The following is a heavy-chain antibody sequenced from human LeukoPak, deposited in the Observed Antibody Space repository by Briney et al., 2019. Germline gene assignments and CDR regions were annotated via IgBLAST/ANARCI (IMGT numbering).Heavy chain of an antibody. Sequence: SETLSLTCAVYGESLNSYYWSWIRQPPGKGLEWIGYIYYSGSTNYNPSLKSRVTISVDTSKNQFSLKLSSVTAADTAVYYCARSPQHPYYDFWSGYYVSNNWFDPWGQGTLVTVSS. CDR3: ARSPQHPYYDFWSGYYVSNNWFDP. CDR1: GESLNSYY. D-gene: IGHD3-3*01. CDR2: IYYSGST. J-gene: IGHJ5*02. V-gene: IGHV4-59*01.